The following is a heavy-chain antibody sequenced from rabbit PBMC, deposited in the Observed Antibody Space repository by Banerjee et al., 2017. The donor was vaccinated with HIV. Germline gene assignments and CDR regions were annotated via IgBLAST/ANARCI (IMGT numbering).Heavy chain of an antibody. CDR1: GFDFSRNE. J-gene: IGHJ4*01. CDR3: AKYAGDSYYSL. Sequence: QEQLVESGGGLVQPEGSLTLTCKASGFDFSRNEMCWVRQAPGKGLELIACIDTGSGRTYYASWVNGRFTISRRNSLNTADLKMTSLTDADTATYFCAKYAGDSYYSLWGPGTLVTVS. CDR2: IDTGSGRT. V-gene: IGHV1S47*01. D-gene: IGHD8-1*01.